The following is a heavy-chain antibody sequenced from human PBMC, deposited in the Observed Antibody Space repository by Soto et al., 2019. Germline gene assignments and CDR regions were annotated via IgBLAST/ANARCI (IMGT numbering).Heavy chain of an antibody. CDR2: FDPEDGET. CDR1: GYTLAELS. D-gene: IGHD1-7*01. J-gene: IGHJ4*02. CDR3: ATEKLRPVPLGY. Sequence: GASVKVSCKVSGYTLAELSMHWVRQAPGKGLEWMGGFDPEDGETIHAQKFQGRVTMTEDTSTDTAYMELSSLRSEDTAVYYCATEKLRPVPLGYWGQGTLVTVSS. V-gene: IGHV1-24*01.